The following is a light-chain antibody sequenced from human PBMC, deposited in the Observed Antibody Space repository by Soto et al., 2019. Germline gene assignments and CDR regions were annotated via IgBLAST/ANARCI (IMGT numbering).Light chain of an antibody. CDR1: PSVPNSR. CDR3: QQYGASPWT. CDR2: DTS. J-gene: IGKJ1*01. V-gene: IGKV3D-20*02. Sequence: EIVLTQSPATLSLSPGEGATLSCRARPSVPNSRLAWYQQKPGQAPSLVISDTSIRATGIPDRFSGSGSGTDFSLIIGRLEPEDFAVYICQQYGASPWTFGQGTKVDI.